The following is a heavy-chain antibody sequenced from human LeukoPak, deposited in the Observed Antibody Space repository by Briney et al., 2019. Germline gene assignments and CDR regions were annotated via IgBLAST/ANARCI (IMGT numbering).Heavy chain of an antibody. CDR1: GYTFTSYG. CDR2: ISAYNGNT. D-gene: IGHD4-23*01. J-gene: IGHJ6*03. V-gene: IGHV1-18*01. Sequence: ASVKVSCKASGYTFTSYGISWVRQAPGQGLEWMGWISAYNGNTNYAQKLQGRVTMTTDTSTSTAYMELRSPRSDDTAVYYCARVSRYYYYYYMDVWGKGTTVTVSS. CDR3: ARVSRYYYYYYMDV.